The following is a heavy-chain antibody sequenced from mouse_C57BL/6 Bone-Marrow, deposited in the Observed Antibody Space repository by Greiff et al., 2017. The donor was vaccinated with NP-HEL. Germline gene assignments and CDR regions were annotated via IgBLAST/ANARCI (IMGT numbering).Heavy chain of an antibody. V-gene: IGHV14-4*01. CDR3: TSGYDGYY. Sequence: VQLKESGAELVRPGASVKLSCTASGFNIKDDYMHWVKQRPEQGLEWIGWLDPENGDTEYASKFQGKATITADTSSNTAYLQLSSLTSEDTAVYYCTSGYDGYYWGQGTTLTVSS. CDR2: LDPENGDT. CDR1: GFNIKDDY. D-gene: IGHD2-3*01. J-gene: IGHJ2*01.